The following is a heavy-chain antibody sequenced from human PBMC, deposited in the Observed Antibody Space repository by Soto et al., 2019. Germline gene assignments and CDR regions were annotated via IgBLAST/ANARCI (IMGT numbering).Heavy chain of an antibody. V-gene: IGHV3-30-3*01. J-gene: IGHJ6*02. D-gene: IGHD3-3*01. Sequence: QVQLVESGGGVVQPGRSLRLSCAASGFTFSSYAMHWVRQAPGKGLEWVAVISYDGSNKYYADSVKGRFTISRDNSKNTLYLXXXSLRAEDTAVYYCARETYYDFWSGPYYGMDVWGQGTTVTVSS. CDR3: ARETYYDFWSGPYYGMDV. CDR1: GFTFSSYA. CDR2: ISYDGSNK.